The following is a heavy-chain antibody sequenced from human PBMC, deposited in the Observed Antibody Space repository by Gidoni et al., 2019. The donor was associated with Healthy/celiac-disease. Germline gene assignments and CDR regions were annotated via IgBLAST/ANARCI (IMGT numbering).Heavy chain of an antibody. J-gene: IGHJ4*02. CDR2: ISGSGGST. CDR3: ARTSGDYGDLLSYNDY. Sequence: EVQLLESGGGLVQPGGSLRLSCAASGFTFSSYAMSWVRQAPGKGLEWVSAISGSGGSTYYADSVKGRFTISRDNSKNTLYLQMNSLRAEDTAVYYCARTSGDYGDLLSYNDYWGQGTLVTVSS. D-gene: IGHD4-17*01. V-gene: IGHV3-23*01. CDR1: GFTFSSYA.